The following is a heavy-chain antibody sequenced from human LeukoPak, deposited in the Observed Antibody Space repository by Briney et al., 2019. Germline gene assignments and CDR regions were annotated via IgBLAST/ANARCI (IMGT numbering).Heavy chain of an antibody. J-gene: IGHJ4*02. D-gene: IGHD3-9*01. CDR2: INPNSGGT. Sequence: ASVKVSCKASGGTFSSYAISWVRQAPGQGLEWMGWINPNSGGTNYAQKFQGRVTMTRDTSISTAYMELSRLRSDDAAVYYCARGYYDILTGYSPLFDYWGQGTLVTVSS. V-gene: IGHV1-2*02. CDR1: GGTFSSYA. CDR3: ARGYYDILTGYSPLFDY.